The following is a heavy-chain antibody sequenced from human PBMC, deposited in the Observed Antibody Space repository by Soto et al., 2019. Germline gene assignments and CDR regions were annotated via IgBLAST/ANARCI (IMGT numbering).Heavy chain of an antibody. CDR2: INHSGNT. V-gene: IGHV4-34*01. CDR3: ARLTRDYYYYYYFGLDV. D-gene: IGHD3-9*01. J-gene: IGHJ6*02. CDR1: GVSFSDYY. Sequence: QVQLQQWGAGLLKPSETLSLTCAAYGVSFSDYYWSWIRQSPGKGLEGIGEINHSGNTLYNPSLRTRVTISVDTSKSQFSLKLSSVTAADTAVYYCARLTRDYYYYYYFGLDVWGHGTTVTVSS.